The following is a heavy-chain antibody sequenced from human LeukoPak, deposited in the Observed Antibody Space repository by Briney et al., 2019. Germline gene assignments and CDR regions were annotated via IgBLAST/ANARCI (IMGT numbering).Heavy chain of an antibody. V-gene: IGHV3-48*02. D-gene: IGHD3-10*01. CDR2: ISSSGSTI. CDR3: ARDPDYYGSGTYFNHYFDY. CDR1: GFTFSSRDW. Sequence: GGSLRLSCVASGFTFSSRDWMTWVRQAPGKGLEWVSYISSSGSTIYYADSVKGRFTISRDNAKNSVHLQMASLRDEDTAVYYCARDPDYYGSGTYFNHYFDYWGQGTLVTVSS. J-gene: IGHJ4*02.